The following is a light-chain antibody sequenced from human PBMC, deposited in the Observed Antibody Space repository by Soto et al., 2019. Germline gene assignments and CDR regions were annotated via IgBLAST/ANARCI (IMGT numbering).Light chain of an antibody. V-gene: IGKV1-27*01. J-gene: IGKJ1*01. CDR2: AAS. CDR3: QKYDRAPAT. CDR1: QDIKKF. Sequence: DIQMTQSPSSLSASLGDSVTITCRASQDIKKFLAWYQQKPGEVPKVLIYAASSLRPGVPTRFSGNGSGTAFTFTINSLQPEDVATYYCQKYDRAPATFGQGTKVDVK.